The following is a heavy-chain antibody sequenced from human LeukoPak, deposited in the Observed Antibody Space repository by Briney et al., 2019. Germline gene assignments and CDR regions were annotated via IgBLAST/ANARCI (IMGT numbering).Heavy chain of an antibody. Sequence: SETLSLTCAVYGGSFSGYYWSWIRQPPGKELEWIGEINHSGSTNYNPSLKSRVTISVDTSKNQFSLKLSSVTAADTAVYYCASSDVWDIVVVVAATWGQGTLVTVSS. CDR3: ASSDVWDIVVVVAAT. D-gene: IGHD2-15*01. J-gene: IGHJ5*02. CDR2: INHSGST. V-gene: IGHV4-34*01. CDR1: GGSFSGYY.